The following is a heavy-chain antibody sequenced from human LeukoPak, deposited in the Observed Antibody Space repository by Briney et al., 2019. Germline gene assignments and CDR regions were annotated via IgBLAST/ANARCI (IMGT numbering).Heavy chain of an antibody. J-gene: IGHJ4*02. V-gene: IGHV4-34*01. Sequence: SETLSLTRAVYGGSFSGYYWSWIRQPPGKGLEWIGEINHSGGTNYNPSLKSRVTISVDTSKNQFSLKLSSVTAADTAVYYCARARRNYYDSSGYYYGKYYFDYWGQGTLVTVSS. CDR1: GGSFSGYY. D-gene: IGHD3-22*01. CDR3: ARARRNYYDSSGYYYGKYYFDY. CDR2: INHSGGT.